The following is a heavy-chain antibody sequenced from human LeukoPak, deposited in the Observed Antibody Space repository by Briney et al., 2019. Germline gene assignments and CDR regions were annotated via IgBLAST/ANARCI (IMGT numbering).Heavy chain of an antibody. V-gene: IGHV3-30-3*01. J-gene: IGHJ4*02. CDR2: ISYDGSNK. CDR1: GFTFDDYA. D-gene: IGHD2-2*01. Sequence: GGSLRLSCAASGFTFDDYAMHWVRQAPGKGLEWVAVISYDGSNKYYADSVKGRFTISRDNSKNTLYLQMNSLRAEDTAVYYCARVPTATSATRSYWGQGTLVTVSS. CDR3: ARVPTATSATRSY.